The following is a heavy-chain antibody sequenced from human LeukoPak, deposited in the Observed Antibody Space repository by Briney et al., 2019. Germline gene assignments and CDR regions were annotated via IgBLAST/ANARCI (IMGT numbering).Heavy chain of an antibody. V-gene: IGHV4-39*01. CDR1: GGSISSSINY. Sequence: SETLSLTCTVSGGSISSSINYWGWIRQPPGKGLEWLGSIYYSGSTYYNPSLKSRVTISVDTSKSQFSLKLRSLTAADTAVYYCARLPDCSSTTCLNDKWGQGTLVTVSS. CDR3: ARLPDCSSTTCLNDK. D-gene: IGHD2-2*01. J-gene: IGHJ4*02. CDR2: IYYSGST.